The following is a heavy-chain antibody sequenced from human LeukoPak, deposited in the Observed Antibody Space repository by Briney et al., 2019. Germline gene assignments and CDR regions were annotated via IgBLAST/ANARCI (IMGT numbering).Heavy chain of an antibody. V-gene: IGHV3-66*01. CDR2: IYSGGNT. D-gene: IGHD3-22*01. CDR1: GFTVSNNY. Sequence: GGSLRLSCAASGFTVSNNYMNWVRQAPGKGLEWVSVIYSGGNTYHADSVKGRFTISRDSSKNTVYLQMNSLRAEDTAVYYCARERDYYDSSYIPNWFDPWGQGTLVTVSS. CDR3: ARERDYYDSSYIPNWFDP. J-gene: IGHJ5*02.